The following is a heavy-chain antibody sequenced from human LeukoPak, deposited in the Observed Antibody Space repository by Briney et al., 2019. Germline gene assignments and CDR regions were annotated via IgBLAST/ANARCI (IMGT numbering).Heavy chain of an antibody. CDR2: INHSGST. D-gene: IGHD2-15*01. CDR3: ARLYCSGGSCYSSPP. J-gene: IGHJ5*02. V-gene: IGHV4-34*01. CDR1: GGSFSGYY. Sequence: PSETLSLTCAVYGGSFSGYYWSWIRQPPGKGLEWIGEINHSGSTNYNPSLKNRVTISVDTSKNQFSLKLSSVTAADTAVYYCARLYCSGGSCYSSPPWGQGTLVTVSS.